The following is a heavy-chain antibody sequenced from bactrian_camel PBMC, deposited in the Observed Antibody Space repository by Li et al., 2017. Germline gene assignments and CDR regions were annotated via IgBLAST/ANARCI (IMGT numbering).Heavy chain of an antibody. CDR3: GRVEYSSLTY. V-gene: IGHV3S53*01. Sequence: HVQLVESGGGSVQAGGSLRLSCTVSGYMHTPTCMGWFRRTPADGREGVAVIHSAGRTDYSDSVKGRFTISRDNAKNTLYLQLNSLKTEDTAMYYCGRVEYSSLTYWGQGTQVTVS. J-gene: IGHJ4*01. CDR2: IHSAGRT. D-gene: IGHD6*01. CDR1: GYMHTPTC.